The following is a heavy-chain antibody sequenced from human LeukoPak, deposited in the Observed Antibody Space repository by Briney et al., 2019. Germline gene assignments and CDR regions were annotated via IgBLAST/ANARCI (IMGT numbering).Heavy chain of an antibody. CDR2: FDPEDGEA. J-gene: IGHJ5*02. Sequence: GAPVKVSCKLSGYTLTELSMHWVRRAPRKAHEWMERFDPEDGEAIYSQKSQGRDTMTEDTSTDTAYMELSSLRSEDTAVYYCATASLSLGYCSGGSCPTSSFDPWGQGTLVTVSS. CDR1: GYTLTELS. D-gene: IGHD2-15*01. V-gene: IGHV1-24*01. CDR3: ATASLSLGYCSGGSCPTSSFDP.